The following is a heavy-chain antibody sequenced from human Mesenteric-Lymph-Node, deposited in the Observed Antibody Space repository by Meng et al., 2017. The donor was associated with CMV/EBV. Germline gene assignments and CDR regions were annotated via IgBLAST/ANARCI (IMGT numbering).Heavy chain of an antibody. Sequence: ASVKVSCKASGYTFTNDYVYWVRQAPGQGLEWMGIINPSGGSTSYAQKFQGRVTMTRDMSTSTVYMELSSLRSEDTAVYYCAREEDVVVVPVASRGSGAYNWFDSWGQGTLVTVSS. CDR2: INPSGGST. J-gene: IGHJ5*01. V-gene: IGHV1-46*01. CDR1: GYTFTNDY. CDR3: AREEDVVVVPVASRGSGAYNWFDS. D-gene: IGHD2-2*01.